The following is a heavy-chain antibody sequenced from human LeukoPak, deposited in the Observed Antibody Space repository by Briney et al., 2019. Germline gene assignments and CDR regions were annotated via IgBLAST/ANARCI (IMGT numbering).Heavy chain of an antibody. CDR1: GGSISSHY. CDR2: IYYSGST. J-gene: IGHJ4*02. D-gene: IGHD4-23*01. CDR3: ARDRIYYGGRYFDY. Sequence: SETLSLTCTVSGGSISSHYWSWIRQPPGKGLQWIGYIYYSGSTNYNPSLKSRVTISVDTSKNQFSLKLSSVTAADAAVYYCARDRIYYGGRYFDYWGQGTLVTVSS. V-gene: IGHV4-59*11.